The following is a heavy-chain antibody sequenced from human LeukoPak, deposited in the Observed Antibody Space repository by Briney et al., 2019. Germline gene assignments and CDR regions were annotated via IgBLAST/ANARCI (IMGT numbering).Heavy chain of an antibody. Sequence: ASVKVSCKASGGTFSSYAISWVRQAPGQGLEWMGRITPIFGTANYAQKFQGRVTITTDESTSTAYMELSSLRSEDTAVYYCARDLYYYDSSGYYSEYFDYWGQGTLVTVSS. J-gene: IGHJ4*02. V-gene: IGHV1-69*05. CDR2: ITPIFGTA. D-gene: IGHD3-22*01. CDR3: ARDLYYYDSSGYYSEYFDY. CDR1: GGTFSSYA.